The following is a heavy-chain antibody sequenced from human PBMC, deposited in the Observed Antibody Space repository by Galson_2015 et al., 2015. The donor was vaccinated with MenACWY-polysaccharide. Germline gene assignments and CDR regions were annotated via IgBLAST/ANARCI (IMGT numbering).Heavy chain of an antibody. CDR2: VCADGET. V-gene: IGHV4-4*07. J-gene: IGHJ4*02. Sequence: TLSLTCTVSGDSISNNYWTWIRQPAGKGLEWIGRVCADGETNYNSSLKSRVIMSTDTSKNQFSLKLSSVTAADTAVYYCARGRRGEGTDYWGQGTLVTVSS. D-gene: IGHD3-10*01. CDR1: GDSISNNY. CDR3: ARGRRGEGTDY.